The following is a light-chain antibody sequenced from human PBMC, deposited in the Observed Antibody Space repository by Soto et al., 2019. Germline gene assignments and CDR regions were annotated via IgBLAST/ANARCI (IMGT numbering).Light chain of an antibody. CDR1: QTFSSSY. V-gene: IGKV3-20*01. CDR3: QQYGTSPWT. Sequence: EIVLTQSPGTLSLSPGERATLSCRASQTFSSSYLAWYQQKPGQAPRLLIYGASSRATGIPDRFSGSGSGTDFTLTISRLEPEDFAVYYCQQYGTSPWTFGQGTKADIK. CDR2: GAS. J-gene: IGKJ1*01.